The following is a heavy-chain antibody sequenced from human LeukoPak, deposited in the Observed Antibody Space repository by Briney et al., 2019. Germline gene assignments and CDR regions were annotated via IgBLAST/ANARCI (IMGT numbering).Heavy chain of an antibody. CDR3: ARDEGRWDWNYGGYFDY. D-gene: IGHD1-7*01. J-gene: IGHJ4*02. CDR1: GFTFSSYS. CDR2: ISSSSSTI. V-gene: IGHV3-48*01. Sequence: GGSLRLSCAASGFTFSSYSMNWVRQAPGKGLEWVSYISSSSSTIYYADSVKGRFTISRDNAKNSLYLQMNSLRAEDTAVYYCARDEGRWDWNYGGYFDYWGQGTLVTVSS.